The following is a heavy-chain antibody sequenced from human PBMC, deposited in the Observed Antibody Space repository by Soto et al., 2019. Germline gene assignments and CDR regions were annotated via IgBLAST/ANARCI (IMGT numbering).Heavy chain of an antibody. D-gene: IGHD3-10*01. CDR1: GGSISSYY. CDR3: ARGHRMVRGVMSRTNWFDP. J-gene: IGHJ5*02. CDR2: IYYSGST. Sequence: SETLSLTCTVSGGSISSYYWSWIRQPPGKGLEWIGYIYYSGSTNYNPSLKSRVTISVDTSKNQFSLKLSSVTAADTAVYYCARGHRMVRGVMSRTNWFDPWGQGTLVNVSS. V-gene: IGHV4-59*01.